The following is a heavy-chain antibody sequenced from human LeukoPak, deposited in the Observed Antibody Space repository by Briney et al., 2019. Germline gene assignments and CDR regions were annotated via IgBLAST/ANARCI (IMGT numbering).Heavy chain of an antibody. Sequence: SVKVSCKASGRIFINYSVTWVRQAPGQGLEWMGGIMSVFETPTYAQRFQGRVTITADESTRTHFMEFHSLTSEDTAVYYCASLVTSGSGSAWGQGTLVTVSS. CDR2: IMSVFETP. CDR3: ASLVTSGSGSA. J-gene: IGHJ4*02. V-gene: IGHV1-69*01. D-gene: IGHD3-10*01. CDR1: GRIFINYS.